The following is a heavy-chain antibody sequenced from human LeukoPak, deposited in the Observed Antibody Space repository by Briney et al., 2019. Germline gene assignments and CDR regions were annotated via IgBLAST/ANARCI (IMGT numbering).Heavy chain of an antibody. D-gene: IGHD4-17*01. CDR1: GGSFSGYY. J-gene: IGHJ3*02. V-gene: IGHV4-34*01. CDR3: ARPTYGDYVYGDAFDI. CDR2: INHSGST. Sequence: SETLSHTCAVYGGSFSGYYWSWIRQPPGKGLEWIGEINHSGSTNYNPSLKSRVTISVDTSKNQFSLKLSSVTAADTAVYYCARPTYGDYVYGDAFDIWGQGTMVTVSS.